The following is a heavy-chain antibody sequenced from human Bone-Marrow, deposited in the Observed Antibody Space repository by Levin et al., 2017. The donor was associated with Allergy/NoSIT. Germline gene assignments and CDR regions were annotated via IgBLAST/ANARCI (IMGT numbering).Heavy chain of an antibody. V-gene: IGHV3-23*02. CDR3: ARDRDSSSARAYGLDV. Sequence: GESLKISCAASGFTFSTYAMTWVRQAPGKGLEWICSISGSGSITYYGDSVKGRVTISRDNSRDTLYLQMSSLRAEDAAVYFCARDRDSSSARAYGLDVWGQGTTVTVSS. CDR1: GFTFSTYA. J-gene: IGHJ6*02. D-gene: IGHD3-22*01. CDR2: ISGSGSIT.